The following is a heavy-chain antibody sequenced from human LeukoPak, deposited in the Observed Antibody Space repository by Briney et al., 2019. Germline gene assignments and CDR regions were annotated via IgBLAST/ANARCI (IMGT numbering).Heavy chain of an antibody. CDR3: AKVLVPAPLNDAFDI. Sequence: GGSLRLSCAASGFTFSSYAMSWVRQAPGKGLEWVSAISGSGGSTYYADSVKGRFTISRDNSKGTLYLQMNSLRAEDTAVYYCAKVLVPAPLNDAFDIWGQGTMVTVSS. V-gene: IGHV3-23*01. CDR1: GFTFSSYA. J-gene: IGHJ3*02. D-gene: IGHD2-2*01. CDR2: ISGSGGST.